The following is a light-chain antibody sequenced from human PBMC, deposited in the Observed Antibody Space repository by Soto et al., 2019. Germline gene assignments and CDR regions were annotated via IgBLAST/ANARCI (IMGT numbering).Light chain of an antibody. V-gene: IGKV3-15*01. CDR2: GAS. J-gene: IGKJ5*01. Sequence: EIVMTQSPATLSVSPGERATLSCRASQSVSSNLAWYQQKPGQAPRLLIYGASARATGFPARFSGSGSGTDFTLTISRLEPEDFAVYYCQQYADFGQGTRLEIK. CDR1: QSVSSN. CDR3: QQYAD.